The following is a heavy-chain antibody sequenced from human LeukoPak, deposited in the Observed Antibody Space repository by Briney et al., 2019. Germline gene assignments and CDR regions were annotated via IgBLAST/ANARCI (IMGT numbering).Heavy chain of an antibody. CDR2: IWYDGSNR. J-gene: IGHJ4*02. Sequence: PGGSLRLSCAASGFTFSSYGMHWVRQAPGKGLEWVAVIWYDGSNRYYVDSVKGRFTISRDNSKNTLYLQMNSLRAEDTAVYYCAKDWRGAQEYWGQGTLVTVSS. CDR1: GFTFSSYG. D-gene: IGHD1-26*01. V-gene: IGHV3-30*02. CDR3: AKDWRGAQEY.